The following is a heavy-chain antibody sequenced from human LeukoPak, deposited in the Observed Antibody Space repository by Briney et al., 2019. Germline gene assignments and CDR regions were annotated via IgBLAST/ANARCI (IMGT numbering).Heavy chain of an antibody. CDR2: IYPGDSDT. Sequence: GESLKISCRGSGYSFTSYWIGWVRQMPGKGLECMGNIYPGDSDTRYSPSFQGQVTISAGKSISIGYLQWDRLKGRGHAMIYCWRRVYSYGYSEYAFDDWGQGTLVT. D-gene: IGHD5-18*01. J-gene: IGHJ4*02. V-gene: IGHV5-51*01. CDR1: GYSFTSYW. CDR3: WRRVYSYGYSEYAFDD.